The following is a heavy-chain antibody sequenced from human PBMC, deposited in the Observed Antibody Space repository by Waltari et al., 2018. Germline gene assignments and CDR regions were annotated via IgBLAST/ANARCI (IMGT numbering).Heavy chain of an antibody. CDR2: IKQDGSEK. CDR3: ARDQILVVYAIMGYYYYGMDV. Sequence: EVQLVESGGGLVQPGGSLRLSCAASGFTFSSYWMSWVRQAPGKGLEWVANIKQDGSEKYYVDSVKGRFTISRDNAKNSLYLQMNSLRAEDTAVYYCARDQILVVYAIMGYYYYGMDVWGQGTTVTVSS. D-gene: IGHD2-8*02. CDR1: GFTFSSYW. V-gene: IGHV3-7*01. J-gene: IGHJ6*02.